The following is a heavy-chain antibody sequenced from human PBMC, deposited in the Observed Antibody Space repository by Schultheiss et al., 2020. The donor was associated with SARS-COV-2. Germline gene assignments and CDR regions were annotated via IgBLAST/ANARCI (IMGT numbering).Heavy chain of an antibody. CDR1: GGSISSYY. J-gene: IGHJ4*02. CDR3: ARVLAYGDLRDY. CDR2: IYHSGST. V-gene: IGHV4-38-2*02. D-gene: IGHD4-17*01. Sequence: GSLRLSCTVSGGSISSYYWGWIRQPPGKGLEWIGSIYHSGSTYYNPSLKSRVTISVDTSKNQFSLKLSSVTAADTAVYYCARVLAYGDLRDYWGQGTLVTVSS.